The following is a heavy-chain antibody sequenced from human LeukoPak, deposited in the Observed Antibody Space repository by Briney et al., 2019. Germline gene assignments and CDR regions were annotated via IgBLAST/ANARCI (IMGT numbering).Heavy chain of an antibody. CDR3: ARERLWFGELVGNWSDP. Sequence: SETLSLTCAVYGGSFSGYYWSWIRQPPGKGLEWIGEINHSGSTNYNPSLKSRVTISVDTSKNQFSLKLSSVTAADTAVYYCARERLWFGELVGNWSDPWGQGTLVTVSS. CDR1: GGSFSGYY. CDR2: INHSGST. D-gene: IGHD3-10*01. J-gene: IGHJ5*02. V-gene: IGHV4-34*01.